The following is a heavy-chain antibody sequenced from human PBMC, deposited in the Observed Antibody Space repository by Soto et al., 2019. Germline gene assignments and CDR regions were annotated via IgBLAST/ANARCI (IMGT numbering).Heavy chain of an antibody. V-gene: IGHV1-18*01. D-gene: IGHD3-9*01. CDR2: ISAYNGNT. CDR3: AREEERYFDWLSHGFDY. CDR1: GYTFTSYG. J-gene: IGHJ4*02. Sequence: QVQLVQSGAEVKKPGASVKVSCKASGYTFTSYGISWVRQAPGQGLEWMGWISAYNGNTNYAQKLQGRVTMTTDTSXRXXYMELRSLRSDDTAVYYCAREEERYFDWLSHGFDYWGQGTLVTVSS.